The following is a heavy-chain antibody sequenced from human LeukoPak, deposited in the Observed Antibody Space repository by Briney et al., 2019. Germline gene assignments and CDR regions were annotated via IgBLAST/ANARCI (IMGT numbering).Heavy chain of an antibody. CDR1: GFTFSSDS. V-gene: IGHV3-21*01. J-gene: IGHJ3*02. CDR2: ISSSSSYI. CDR3: AREEGGYDFWSGYATDAFDI. D-gene: IGHD3-3*01. Sequence: PGWSLRLSCAASGFTFSSDSMSWVRQAPGKGLEWVSSISSSSSYIYYADSVKGRFTISRDNAKNSLYLQMNSLRAEDTAVYYCAREEGGYDFWSGYATDAFDIWGQGTMVTVSS.